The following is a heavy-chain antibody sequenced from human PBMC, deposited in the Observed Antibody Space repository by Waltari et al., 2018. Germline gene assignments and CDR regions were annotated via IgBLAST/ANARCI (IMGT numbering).Heavy chain of an antibody. CDR1: GGSISSYY. V-gene: IGHV4-59*01. Sequence: QVQLQESGPGLVKPSETLSLTCTVSGGSISSYYWSWIRQPPGKGLEWIGYIYYSGSTNYNTALKSRVTISVDTSKNQFSLKLSSVTAADTAVYYCARVFSGLLYNWFDPWGQGTLVTVSS. CDR3: ARVFSGLLYNWFDP. CDR2: IYYSGST. D-gene: IGHD3-22*01. J-gene: IGHJ5*02.